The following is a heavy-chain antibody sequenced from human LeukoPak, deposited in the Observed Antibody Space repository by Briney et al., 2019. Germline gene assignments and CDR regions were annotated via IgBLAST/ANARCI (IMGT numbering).Heavy chain of an antibody. CDR2: IYHSGST. CDR1: SGSISSGGYS. D-gene: IGHD4-17*01. V-gene: IGHV4-30-2*01. Sequence: PSQTLSLTCAVSSGSISSGGYSWSWIRQPPGRGLEWIGYIYHSGSTYYNPSLKSRVTISVDRSKNQFSLKLSSVTAADTAVYYCAREAVTTGPGAFDIWGQGTMVTVSS. CDR3: AREAVTTGPGAFDI. J-gene: IGHJ3*02.